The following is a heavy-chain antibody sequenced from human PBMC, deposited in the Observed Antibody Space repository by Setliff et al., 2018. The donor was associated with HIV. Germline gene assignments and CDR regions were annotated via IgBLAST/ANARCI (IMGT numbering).Heavy chain of an antibody. D-gene: IGHD3-10*01. Sequence: PSETLSLTCVVYGGSFSGYSWTWIRQPPGKGLEWIGEINHSGSANRNPSLMGRVTMSVDTAKNQFSLELSSVTAADTAVYFCARGVRGSGTNMVRGLLYDYSFHYMDVWSIGTTVTVSS. V-gene: IGHV4-34*01. CDR3: ARGVRGSGTNMVRGLLYDYSFHYMDV. CDR1: GGSFSGYS. CDR2: INHSGSA. J-gene: IGHJ6*03.